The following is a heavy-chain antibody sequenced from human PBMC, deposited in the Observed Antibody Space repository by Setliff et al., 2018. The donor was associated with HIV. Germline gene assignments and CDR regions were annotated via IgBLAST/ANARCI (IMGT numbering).Heavy chain of an antibody. Sequence: SETLSLTCAVYGGSFSAYYWSWVRQTPEKGLEWIGEINPGGSATYNPSLKSRVTISVDTSKNQFSLKLNTMTAADTAIYYCVLLAVPFLEGIAPPLWGQGSRGTV. V-gene: IGHV4-34*01. D-gene: IGHD2-15*01. CDR1: GGSFSAYY. J-gene: IGHJ4*02. CDR2: INPGGSA. CDR3: VLLAVPFLEGIAPPL.